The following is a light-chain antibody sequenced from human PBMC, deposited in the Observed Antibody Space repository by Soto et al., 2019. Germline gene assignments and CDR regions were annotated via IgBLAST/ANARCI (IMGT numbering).Light chain of an antibody. Sequence: DIQMTQSPSSLSASVGDRVTITCRASQDIGNDLGWYQQKPGKAPKRLIYSTYSLQTGVPSRFGGSGSGTDFSLIISLLQPEDSATYFCLQHNSYPRTFGQGTKVEV. V-gene: IGKV1-17*01. CDR2: STY. J-gene: IGKJ1*01. CDR3: LQHNSYPRT. CDR1: QDIGND.